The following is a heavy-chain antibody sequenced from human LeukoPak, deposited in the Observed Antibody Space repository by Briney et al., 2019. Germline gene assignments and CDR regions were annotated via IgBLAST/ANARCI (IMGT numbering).Heavy chain of an antibody. D-gene: IGHD4-17*01. CDR2: INHSGST. V-gene: IGHV4-34*01. CDR1: GGSFSGYY. Sequence: PSGTLSLTCAVYGGSFSGYYWSWIRQPPGKGLEWIGEINHSGSTNYNPSLKSRVTMSVDTSKNQFSLKLSSVTAADTAVYYCAREGVTKHTRSAIDYWGQGTLVTVSS. CDR3: AREGVTKHTRSAIDY. J-gene: IGHJ4*02.